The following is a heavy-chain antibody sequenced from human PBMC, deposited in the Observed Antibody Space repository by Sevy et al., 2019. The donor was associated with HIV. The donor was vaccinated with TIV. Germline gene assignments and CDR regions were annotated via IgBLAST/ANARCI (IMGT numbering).Heavy chain of an antibody. J-gene: IGHJ6*03. V-gene: IGHV3-30-3*01. D-gene: IGHD3-22*01. CDR1: GFTFSSYA. Sequence: GGSLRLSCAASGFTFSSYAMHWVRQAPGKGLEWVAVISYDGSNKYYADSVKGRLTISRDNSKKTLYLQMNSLRAEDTAVYYCARDGVQYYYDSSGYYYYYYYYYMDVWGKGTTVTVSS. CDR2: ISYDGSNK. CDR3: ARDGVQYYYDSSGYYYYYYYYYMDV.